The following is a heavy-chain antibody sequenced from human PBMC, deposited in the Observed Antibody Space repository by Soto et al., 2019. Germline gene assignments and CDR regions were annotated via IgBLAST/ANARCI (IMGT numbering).Heavy chain of an antibody. J-gene: IGHJ5*02. D-gene: IGHD3-3*01. CDR1: GGSISSGGYY. Sequence: SETLSLTCTVSGGSISSGGYYWSWIRQHPGKGLEWIGYIYYSGSTYYNPSLKSRVTISVDTSKNQFSLKLSSVTAADTAVYYCARTLTIFGVVNTYNWFDPWGQGTLVTVSS. V-gene: IGHV4-31*03. CDR2: IYYSGST. CDR3: ARTLTIFGVVNTYNWFDP.